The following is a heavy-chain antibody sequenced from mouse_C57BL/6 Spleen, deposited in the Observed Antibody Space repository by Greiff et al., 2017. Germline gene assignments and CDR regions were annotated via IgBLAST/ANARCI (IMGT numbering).Heavy chain of an antibody. D-gene: IGHD1-1*01. CDR1: GYTFTSYG. J-gene: IGHJ2*01. V-gene: IGHV1-81*01. CDR2: IYPRSGNT. Sequence: VQLQESGAELARPGASVKLSCKASGYTFTSYGISWVKQRTGQGLEWIGEIYPRSGNTYYNEKFKGKATLTADKSSSTAYMGLRSLTSEDSAVYFCARRDYGSSYGDYWGQGTTLTVSS. CDR3: ARRDYGSSYGDY.